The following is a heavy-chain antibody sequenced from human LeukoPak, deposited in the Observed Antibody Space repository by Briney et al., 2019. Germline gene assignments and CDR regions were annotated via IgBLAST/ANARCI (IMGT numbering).Heavy chain of an antibody. CDR2: INADGSST. CDR1: GFTFSSYW. Sequence: GGSLRLSCAASGFTFSSYWMHWVRQAPGKGLVWVSRINADGSSTTYADSVMGRFTISRDNAKNTLYLQMNSLRAEDTAVYYCAREPIVGVHIDYWGQGTLVTVSS. J-gene: IGHJ4*02. V-gene: IGHV3-74*01. CDR3: AREPIVGVHIDY. D-gene: IGHD1-26*01.